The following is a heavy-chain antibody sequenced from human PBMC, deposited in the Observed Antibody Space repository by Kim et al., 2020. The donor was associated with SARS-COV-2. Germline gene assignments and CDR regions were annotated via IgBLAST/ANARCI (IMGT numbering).Heavy chain of an antibody. CDR2: ISHTGAST. D-gene: IGHD7-27*01. CDR3: AKNGRLGVIDS. J-gene: IGHJ4*02. CDR1: GFTFNNYA. Sequence: GGSLRLSCTASGFTFNNYAMTWVRHVAGEGLQWISSISHTGASTHSADSLKGRFTISRDNSESTVFLQMVRLAAEDTGIYYCAKNGRLGVIDSWGQGTLVTVSS. V-gene: IGHV3-23*01.